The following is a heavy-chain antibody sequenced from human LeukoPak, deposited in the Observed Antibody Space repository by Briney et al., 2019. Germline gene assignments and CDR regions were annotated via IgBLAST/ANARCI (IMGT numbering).Heavy chain of an antibody. D-gene: IGHD3-9*01. CDR2: MYYSGST. V-gene: IGHV4-31*03. J-gene: IGHJ4*02. CDR3: ARGYFNILGGYYVPH. CDR1: GGSISSGGYY. Sequence: SETLSLTCTVSGGSISSGGYYWSWIRQHPGKGLEWIGYMYYSGSTSYNPSLKSRVTISVDTSQNQFSLKLSSVTAADTAVYYCARGYFNILGGYYVPHWGQGTLVTVSS.